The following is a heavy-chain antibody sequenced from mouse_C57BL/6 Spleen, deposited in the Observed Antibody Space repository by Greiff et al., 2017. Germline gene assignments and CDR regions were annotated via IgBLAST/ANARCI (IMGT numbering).Heavy chain of an antibody. CDR1: GFSLTSYG. Sequence: QVHVKQSGPGLVQPSQSLSITCTVSGFSLTSYGVHWVRPSPGMGLVWLGVIWSGGSTDYNAAFISRLSISKDNSKSQVFFKMNSLQADDTAIYYCARKYYYAMDDWGKGTSVTVSS. J-gene: IGHJ4*01. CDR2: IWSGGST. V-gene: IGHV2-2*01. CDR3: ARKYYYAMDD.